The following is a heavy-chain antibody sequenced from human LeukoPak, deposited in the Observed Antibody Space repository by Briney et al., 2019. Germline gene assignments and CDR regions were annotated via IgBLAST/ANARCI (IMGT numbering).Heavy chain of an antibody. CDR2: IYYSGST. CDR3: ARALAAAFDY. V-gene: IGHV4-31*03. D-gene: IGHD2-2*01. Sequence: SETLSLTGTVSGGSISSGGYYWSWIRQHPGKGLEWIGYIYYSGSTYYNPSLKSRVTISVDTSKNQFSLKLSSVTAADTAVYYCARALAAAFDYWGQGTLVTVSS. CDR1: GGSISSGGYY. J-gene: IGHJ4*02.